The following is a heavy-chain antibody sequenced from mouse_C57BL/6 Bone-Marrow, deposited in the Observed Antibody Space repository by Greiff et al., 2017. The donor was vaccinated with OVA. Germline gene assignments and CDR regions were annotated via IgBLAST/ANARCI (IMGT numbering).Heavy chain of an antibody. V-gene: IGHV5-6*01. CDR1: GFTFSSYG. J-gene: IGHJ4*01. Sequence: EVQLVESGGDLVKPGGSLKLSCAASGFTFSSYGMSWVRQTPDKRLEWVATISSGGSYTYYPDSVKGRFTISRDNAKNTLYLQMSSLKSEDTAMYYCARHYDGSSYEGYYAMDYWGQGTSVTVSS. CDR3: ARHYDGSSYEGYYAMDY. D-gene: IGHD1-1*01. CDR2: ISSGGSYT.